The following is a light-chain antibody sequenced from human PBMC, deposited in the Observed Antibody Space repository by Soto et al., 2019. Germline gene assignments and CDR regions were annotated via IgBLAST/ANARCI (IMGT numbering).Light chain of an antibody. J-gene: IGLJ2*01. CDR1: SSDVGDFNY. Sequence: QSVLTQPASVSGSPGQSITISCTGTSSDVGDFNYVSWYQQHPGKAPKLMIYDVSNRPSGVSNRFSASKSGNTASLTISGLQAEDEADYYRISYTSSSTLYVVFGGGTKLTVL. CDR2: DVS. CDR3: ISYTSSSTLYVV. V-gene: IGLV2-14*01.